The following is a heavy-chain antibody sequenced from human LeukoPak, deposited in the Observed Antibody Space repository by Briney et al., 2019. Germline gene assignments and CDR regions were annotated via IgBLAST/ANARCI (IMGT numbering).Heavy chain of an antibody. CDR3: ARDGSGSWGKYFYYYYMDV. V-gene: IGHV4-39*07. Sequence: PSETLSLTCTVSGGSISSSSYYWGWIRQPPGTGLEWIGSIYYSGSTYYNPSLKSRVTISVDTSKNQFSLKLSSVTAADTAVYYCARDGSGSWGKYFYYYYMDVWGKGTTVTISS. J-gene: IGHJ6*03. CDR1: GGSISSSSYY. D-gene: IGHD3-10*01. CDR2: IYYSGST.